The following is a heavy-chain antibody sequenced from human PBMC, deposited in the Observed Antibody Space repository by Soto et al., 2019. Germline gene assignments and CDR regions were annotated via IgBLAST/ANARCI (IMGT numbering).Heavy chain of an antibody. V-gene: IGHV3-49*03. D-gene: IGHD3-10*01. J-gene: IGHJ6*04. CDR2: IRSKAFGGTT. Sequence: PGGSLRLSCTASGFTFGDYGLSWFRQAPGKGLEWVSFIRSKAFGGTTEYAASVKGRFTVSRDDSKSIVYLQMNSLKTEDTALYYGGRQYFGVGGLGGWGKGTTVTVAS. CDR1: GFTFGDYG. CDR3: GRQYFGVGGLGG.